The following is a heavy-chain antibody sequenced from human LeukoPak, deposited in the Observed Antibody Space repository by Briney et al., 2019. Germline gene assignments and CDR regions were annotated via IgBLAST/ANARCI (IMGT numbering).Heavy chain of an antibody. D-gene: IGHD6-19*01. Sequence: GGSLRLSCAASGFTFSSYAMPWVRQAPGKGLEWVAVISYDGSNKYYADSVKGRFTISRDNSKNTLYLQMNSLRAEDTAVYYCARGEGYSSGWGYNWFDPWGQGTLVTVSS. J-gene: IGHJ5*02. V-gene: IGHV3-30-3*01. CDR3: ARGEGYSSGWGYNWFDP. CDR1: GFTFSSYA. CDR2: ISYDGSNK.